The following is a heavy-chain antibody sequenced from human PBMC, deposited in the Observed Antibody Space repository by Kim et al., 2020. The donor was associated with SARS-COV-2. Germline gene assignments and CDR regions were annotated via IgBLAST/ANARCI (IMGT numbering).Heavy chain of an antibody. CDR2: INTNTGNP. CDR1: GYTFTSYA. J-gene: IGHJ6*02. V-gene: IGHV7-4-1*02. CDR3: AEAYSSGWYGYYYYYGMDV. D-gene: IGHD6-19*01. Sequence: ASVKVSCKASGYTFTSYAMNWVRQAPGQGLEWMGWINTNTGNPTYAQGFTGRFVFSLDTSVSTAYLQISSLKAEDTAVYYCAEAYSSGWYGYYYYYGMDVWGHGTTVTVSS.